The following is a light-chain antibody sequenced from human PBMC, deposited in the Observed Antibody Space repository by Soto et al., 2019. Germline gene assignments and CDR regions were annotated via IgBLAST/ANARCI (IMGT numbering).Light chain of an antibody. CDR1: SSDVGAYNY. Sequence: QSVLTQPASVSGSPGQSITISCTATSSDVGAYNYVSWYQQHPGKAPKLMIYEVSNRRSGVSNRFSASTSGNTASLTISGLQAEDEADYFCNSYTNRNTVIFGGGTELTVL. V-gene: IGLV2-14*01. CDR2: EVS. CDR3: NSYTNRNTVI. J-gene: IGLJ2*01.